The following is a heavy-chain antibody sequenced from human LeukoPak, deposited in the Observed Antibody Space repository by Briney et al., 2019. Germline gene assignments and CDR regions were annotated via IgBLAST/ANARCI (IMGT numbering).Heavy chain of an antibody. CDR1: GFTFSSYS. CDR2: ISNSSSYI. Sequence: PGGSLRLSCAASGFTFSSYSMNWVRQAPGKGLEWVSSISNSSSYIYYADSVKGRFTISRDNAKNSLYLQMNSLRAEDTAVYYCARDYGSGSYSPCDYWGQGTLVTVSS. J-gene: IGHJ4*02. V-gene: IGHV3-21*01. CDR3: ARDYGSGSYSPCDY. D-gene: IGHD3-10*01.